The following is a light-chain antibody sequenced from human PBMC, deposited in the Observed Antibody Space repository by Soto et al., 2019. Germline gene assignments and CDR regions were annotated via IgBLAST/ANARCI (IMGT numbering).Light chain of an antibody. CDR3: CSFDGRTPLVV. J-gene: IGLJ2*01. CDR1: SSNLGSYDL. CDR2: EAS. Sequence: QSALTQPASVSGSPGQSITISCTGTSSNLGSYDLVSWYQQYPGQAPKLLIYEASKRPAGVSDRFSGFKSGSTASLTISGLQADDEAEHYCCSFDGRTPLVVFGGGTKLTVL. V-gene: IGLV2-23*01.